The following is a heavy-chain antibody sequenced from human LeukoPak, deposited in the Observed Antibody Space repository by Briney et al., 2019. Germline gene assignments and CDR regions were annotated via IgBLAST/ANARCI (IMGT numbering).Heavy chain of an antibody. Sequence: PSETLSLTCTVSGGSISSYYWSWIRQPPGKGLEWIGSIYYSGSTHYNPSLKSRVTISVDTSKNQFSLKLSSVTAAATAVYYCARDRSTYYYDSSGYRGAFDIWGQGTMVTVSS. D-gene: IGHD3-22*01. V-gene: IGHV4-59*12. J-gene: IGHJ3*02. CDR3: ARDRSTYYYDSSGYRGAFDI. CDR2: IYYSGST. CDR1: GGSISSYY.